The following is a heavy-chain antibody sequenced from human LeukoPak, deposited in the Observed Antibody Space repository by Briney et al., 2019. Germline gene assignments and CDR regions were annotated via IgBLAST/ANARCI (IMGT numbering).Heavy chain of an antibody. CDR3: ATAGTTVTPFYYFDY. V-gene: IGHV4-34*01. J-gene: IGHJ4*01. D-gene: IGHD4-17*01. Sequence: ETLSLTCAVYGGSFSGYYWSWIRQPPGKGLESMGESNHSGSTNYNPSLKSRVTISVDTSKNQFSPKLSSVTAADTAVYYCATAGTTVTPFYYFDYWGQGTLVTVSS. CDR1: GGSFSGYY. CDR2: SNHSGST.